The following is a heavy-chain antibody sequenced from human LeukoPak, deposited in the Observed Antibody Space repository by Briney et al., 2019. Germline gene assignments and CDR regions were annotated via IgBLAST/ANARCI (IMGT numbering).Heavy chain of an antibody. Sequence: GGSLRLSCAASGFTFSSYAMSWVRQAPGKGLEWVSAISGSGGSTYYADSVKGRFTISRDNSKNTLYLQMNSLRAEDTVVYYCAKAGITFGGVIVTGDAFDIWGQGTMVTVSS. CDR3: AKAGITFGGVIVTGDAFDI. J-gene: IGHJ3*02. V-gene: IGHV3-23*01. D-gene: IGHD3-16*02. CDR1: GFTFSSYA. CDR2: ISGSGGST.